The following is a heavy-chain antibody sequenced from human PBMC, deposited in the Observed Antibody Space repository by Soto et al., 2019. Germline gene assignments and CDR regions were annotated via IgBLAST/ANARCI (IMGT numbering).Heavy chain of an antibody. V-gene: IGHV1-18*01. D-gene: IGHD6-19*01. Sequence: ASVKVSCKASGYTFTSYGIIWVRQAPGQGLEWMGWISAYNGNTNYAQKLQGRVTMTTDTSTSTAYMELRSLRSDDTAVYYCARGKQWLVPGPTFDIWGQGTMVTVSS. CDR3: ARGKQWLVPGPTFDI. CDR1: GYTFTSYG. CDR2: ISAYNGNT. J-gene: IGHJ3*02.